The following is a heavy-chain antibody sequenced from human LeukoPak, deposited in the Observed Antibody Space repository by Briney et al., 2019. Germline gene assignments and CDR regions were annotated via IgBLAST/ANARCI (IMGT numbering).Heavy chain of an antibody. CDR1: GGSISSYY. V-gene: IGHV4-4*07. CDR3: ARGDMWFGAPYYYYMDV. D-gene: IGHD3-10*01. CDR2: IYTSGST. J-gene: IGHJ6*03. Sequence: PSETLSLTCTVSGGSISSYYWSWTRQPAGKGLKWIGRIYTSGSTNYNPSLKSRVTMSVDTSKNQFSLKLSSVTAADTAVYYCARGDMWFGAPYYYYMDVWGKGTTVTVSS.